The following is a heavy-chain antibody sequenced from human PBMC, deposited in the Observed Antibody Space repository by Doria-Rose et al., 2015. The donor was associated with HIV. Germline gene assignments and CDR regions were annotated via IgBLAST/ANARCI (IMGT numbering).Heavy chain of an antibody. CDR1: GVSLSSPGMG. CDR3: ARIKSSRWYHKYYFDF. Sequence: QVTLKESGPVLVKPAETLTLTCTVSGVSLSSPGMGVSWIRQPPGKALEWLAKIFSDDERSYKTSLKSRLTISRGTSKSQVVLTMTDMDPVDTATYYCARIKSSRWYHKYYFDFWGQGTLAIVSA. V-gene: IGHV2-26*01. CDR2: IFSDDER. D-gene: IGHD6-13*01. J-gene: IGHJ4*02.